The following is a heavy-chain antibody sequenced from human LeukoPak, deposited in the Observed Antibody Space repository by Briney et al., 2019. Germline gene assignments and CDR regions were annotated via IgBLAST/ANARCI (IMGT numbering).Heavy chain of an antibody. D-gene: IGHD3-22*01. CDR1: GGSISSSSYY. J-gene: IGHJ3*02. Sequence: PSETLSLTCTVSGGSISSSSYYWGWIRQPPGKGLEWIGSIYYSGSTYYNPSLKSRVTISVDTSKNQFSLKLSSVTAADTAVYYCARSNRDSSGYYYVDAFDIWGQGTMDTVSS. V-gene: IGHV4-39*01. CDR3: ARSNRDSSGYYYVDAFDI. CDR2: IYYSGST.